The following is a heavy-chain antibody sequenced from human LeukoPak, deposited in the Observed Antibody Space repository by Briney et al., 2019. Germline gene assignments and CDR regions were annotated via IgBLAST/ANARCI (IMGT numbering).Heavy chain of an antibody. V-gene: IGHV3-7*01. CDR1: GFTFTTYW. Sequence: PGGSLRLSCAASGFTFTTYWMSWIRQLPGKGLEWVANINQDGTEKYYVDSVKGRFTISRDNAKNSLYLQMNSLRAEDTAVYYCARDRESVAGAGSWFDPWGQGTLVTVSS. D-gene: IGHD6-19*01. J-gene: IGHJ5*02. CDR2: INQDGTEK. CDR3: ARDRESVAGAGSWFDP.